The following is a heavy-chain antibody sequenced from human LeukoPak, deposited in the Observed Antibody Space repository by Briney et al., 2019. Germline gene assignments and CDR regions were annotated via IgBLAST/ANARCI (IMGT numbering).Heavy chain of an antibody. V-gene: IGHV4-4*07. CDR1: GSSISNSY. D-gene: IGHD1-26*01. Sequence: SETLSLTCSVSGSSISNSYWSWIRHPAGKGLEWIGRIYSTGTSTYNPSLKRRVTMSVDTSKNQFSLKLISVTAADMAVYYCARGPGGATREGFDYWGQGTLVTVSS. CDR2: IYSTGTS. CDR3: ARGPGGATREGFDY. J-gene: IGHJ4*02.